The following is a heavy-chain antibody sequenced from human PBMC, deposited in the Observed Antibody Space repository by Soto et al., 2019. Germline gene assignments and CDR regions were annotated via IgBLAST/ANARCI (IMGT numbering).Heavy chain of an antibody. CDR3: ARRGYCSGGSCYRLYYFDY. CDR2: IYYSGST. D-gene: IGHD2-15*01. V-gene: IGHV4-39*01. J-gene: IGHJ4*02. CDR1: GGSISSSSYY. Sequence: QLQLQESGPGLVKPSETLSLTCTVSGGSISSSSYYWGWIRQPPGKGLEWIGSIYYSGSTYYNPSLKSRVTISVDTSKNQFSLKLSSVTAADTAVYYCARRGYCSGGSCYRLYYFDYWGQGTLVTVSS.